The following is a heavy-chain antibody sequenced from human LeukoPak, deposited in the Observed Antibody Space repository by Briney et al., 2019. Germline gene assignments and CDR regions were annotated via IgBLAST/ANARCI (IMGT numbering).Heavy chain of an antibody. CDR3: ARQATISLGDDY. Sequence: SETLSLTCAVYGGSFSGYYWSWIRQPPGKGLEWIGEINHSGSTNYNPSLKSRVTISVDTSKNQFSLKLSSVTAADTAVYYCARQATISLGDDYWGQGTLVTVSS. D-gene: IGHD5-12*01. CDR2: INHSGST. CDR1: GGSFSGYY. J-gene: IGHJ4*02. V-gene: IGHV4-34*01.